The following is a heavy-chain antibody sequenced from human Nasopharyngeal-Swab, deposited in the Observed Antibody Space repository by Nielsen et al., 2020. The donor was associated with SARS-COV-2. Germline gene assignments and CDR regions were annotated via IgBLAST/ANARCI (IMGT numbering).Heavy chain of an antibody. Sequence: GSLRLSCTVSGGSISSSSYYWGWIRQPPGKGLEWIGSIYYSGSTYYNPSLKSRVTISVDTSKNQFSLKLSSVTAADTAVYYCARGPHTIFGVVNHFDYWGQGTLVTVSS. CDR1: GGSISSSSYY. D-gene: IGHD3-3*01. J-gene: IGHJ4*02. V-gene: IGHV4-39*07. CDR2: IYYSGST. CDR3: ARGPHTIFGVVNHFDY.